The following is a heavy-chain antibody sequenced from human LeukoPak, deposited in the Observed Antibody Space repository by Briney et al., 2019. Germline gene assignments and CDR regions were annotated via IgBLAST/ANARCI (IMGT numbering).Heavy chain of an antibody. CDR3: AKDLGVAGTEDYFDY. Sequence: ASVKVSCKASGYTFTGYYMHWVRQAPGQGLEWMGWINPNSGGTNYAQKFQGRVTMTRDTSISTAYMELSRLRSDDTAVYYCAKDLGVAGTEDYFDYWGQGTLVTVSS. J-gene: IGHJ4*02. CDR2: INPNSGGT. D-gene: IGHD6-19*01. V-gene: IGHV1-2*02. CDR1: GYTFTGYY.